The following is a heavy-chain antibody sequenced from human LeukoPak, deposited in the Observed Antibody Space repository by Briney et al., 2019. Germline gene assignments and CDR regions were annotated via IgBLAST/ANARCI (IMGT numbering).Heavy chain of an antibody. CDR2: INNDGSGT. V-gene: IGHV3-74*01. J-gene: IGHJ6*02. CDR3: VRGGFGHAMDV. CDR1: GFTFSSYW. D-gene: IGHD3-10*01. Sequence: GGSLRLSCAASGFTFSSYWMHWVRQAPGKGLVWVSVINNDGSGTNYADSVKGRSTISRDNAKNTLYLQMTSLGAEDTAVYYCVRGGFGHAMDVWGQGTAVTVSS.